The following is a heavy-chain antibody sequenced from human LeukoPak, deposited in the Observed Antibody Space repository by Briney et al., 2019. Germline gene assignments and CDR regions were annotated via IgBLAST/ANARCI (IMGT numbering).Heavy chain of an antibody. D-gene: IGHD2-21*01. CDR1: GFTLSTYW. Sequence: GGSLRLSCEASGFTLSTYWMNWVRQVPGKGLEWVANINPDGSAKRYVDSVKGRFTIARDNADNSLSLQMNSLRAEDTAVYYCASCGAGGNSWGQGTLVTVSS. J-gene: IGHJ4*02. CDR2: INPDGSAK. CDR3: ASCGAGGNS. V-gene: IGHV3-7*01.